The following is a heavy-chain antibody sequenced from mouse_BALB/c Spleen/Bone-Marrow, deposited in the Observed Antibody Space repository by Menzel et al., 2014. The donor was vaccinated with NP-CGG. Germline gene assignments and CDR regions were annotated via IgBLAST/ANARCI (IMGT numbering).Heavy chain of an antibody. CDR2: IRNKANGYTT. CDR1: GFTFTDHY. Sequence: EVKVVESGGGLVQPGGFLRLSCATSGFTFTDHYMSWVRQPPGKALGWLGFIRNKANGYTTEYSASVKGRFTISRDNSQSIVYLQMNTLRAEDSATYYCARDYLYYFDYWGQGTTLTVSS. D-gene: IGHD2-1*01. V-gene: IGHV7-3*02. CDR3: ARDYLYYFDY. J-gene: IGHJ2*01.